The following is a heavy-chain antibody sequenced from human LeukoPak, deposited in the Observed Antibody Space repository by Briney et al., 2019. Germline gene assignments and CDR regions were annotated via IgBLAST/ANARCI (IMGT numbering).Heavy chain of an antibody. CDR3: ARGGVAVVGLSKASDY. CDR2: INHSGST. CDR1: GGSFSGYY. Sequence: PSETLSLTCAVYGGSFSGYYWSWIRQPPGKGLEWIGEINHSGSTNYNPSLKSRVTISVDTSKNQFSLKLSSVTAADTAVYYCARGGVAVVGLSKASDYWGQGTLVTVSS. D-gene: IGHD6-19*01. J-gene: IGHJ4*02. V-gene: IGHV4-34*01.